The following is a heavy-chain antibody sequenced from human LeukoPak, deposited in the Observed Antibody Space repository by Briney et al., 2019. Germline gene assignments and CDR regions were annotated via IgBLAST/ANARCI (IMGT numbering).Heavy chain of an antibody. CDR2: IYSSGNT. D-gene: IGHD3-3*01. J-gene: IGHJ5*02. CDR3: ARHSGLRSPFDP. Sequence: ETLSLTCTVSGGSISTTNYYWGWIRQPPGRDLEWIGSIYSSGNTYYNPSLESRVTISVDTSKNQLSLKLTSATAADTSVYYCARHSGLRSPFDPWGQGTLVTVSS. V-gene: IGHV4-39*01. CDR1: GGSISTTNYY.